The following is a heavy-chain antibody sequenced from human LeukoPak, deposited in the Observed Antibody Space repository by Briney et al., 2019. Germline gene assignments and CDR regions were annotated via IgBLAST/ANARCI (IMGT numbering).Heavy chain of an antibody. CDR1: GYTFTSYG. V-gene: IGHV1-18*01. D-gene: IGHD3-3*02. J-gene: IGHJ6*03. CDR2: ISAYNGNT. CDR3: ARTFAPDYYYYYMGV. Sequence: GASVKVSCKASGYTFTSYGISWVRQAPGQGLEWMGWISAYNGNTNYAQKLQGRVTMTTDTSTSTAYMELRSLRSDDTAVYYCARTFAPDYYYYYMGVWGKGTTVTVSS.